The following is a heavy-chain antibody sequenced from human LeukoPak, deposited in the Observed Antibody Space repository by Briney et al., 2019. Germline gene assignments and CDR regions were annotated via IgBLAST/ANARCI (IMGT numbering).Heavy chain of an antibody. CDR1: GYTFTSYG. J-gene: IGHJ5*02. CDR3: ARGQVAVAGSWFDP. V-gene: IGHV1-18*01. Sequence: ASVKVSCKASGYTFTSYGISWVRQAPGQGLEWMGWISAYNGNTNYAQKFQGRVTITRNTSISTAYMELSSLRSEDTAVYYCARGQVAVAGSWFDPWGQGTLVTVSS. D-gene: IGHD6-19*01. CDR2: ISAYNGNT.